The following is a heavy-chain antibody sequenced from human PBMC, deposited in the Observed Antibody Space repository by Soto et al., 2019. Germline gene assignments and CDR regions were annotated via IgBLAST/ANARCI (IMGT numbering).Heavy chain of an antibody. CDR3: ARDLGWAFDS. D-gene: IGHD6-19*01. CDR1: GFTFSTFS. V-gene: IGHV3-48*02. J-gene: IGHJ4*02. Sequence: EVQLVESGGGSVQPGGSLRLSCAASGFTFSTFSMNWVRQAPGRGLEWISYISGGGRAISYADSVKGRFTISRDNAKNSLYLQMDSLTDEATAVYYCARDLGWAFDSWGQGTLVTVSS. CDR2: ISGGGRAI.